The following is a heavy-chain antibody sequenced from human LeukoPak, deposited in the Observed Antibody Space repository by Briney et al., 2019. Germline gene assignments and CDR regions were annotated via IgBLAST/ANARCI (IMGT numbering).Heavy chain of an antibody. Sequence: PGASVKVSCKASGYTFTSYYMHWVRQAPGQGLEWMGWINPNSGGTNYAQKFQGRVTMTRDTSISTAYMELSRLRSDDTAVYYCARDSGSYIVVGGYDYWGQGTLVTVSS. D-gene: IGHD2-15*01. CDR3: ARDSGSYIVVGGYDY. J-gene: IGHJ4*02. CDR1: GYTFTSYY. V-gene: IGHV1-2*02. CDR2: INPNSGGT.